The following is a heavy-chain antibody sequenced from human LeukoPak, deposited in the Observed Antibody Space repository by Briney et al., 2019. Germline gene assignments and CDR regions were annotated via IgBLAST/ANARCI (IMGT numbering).Heavy chain of an antibody. CDR1: GFAVYSNY. J-gene: IGHJ4*02. V-gene: IGHV3-53*01. CDR2: IYNSVST. Sequence: SGGSLRLSCAASGFAVYSNYMSWVRQAPGKGLECVSVIYNSVSTYYADSLKGRFTISRDNSKNMLYLQINSLKAEDTAVYYCVRYPRQGFGAPQGYFDYWGQGTLVTVSS. D-gene: IGHD3-10*01. CDR3: VRYPRQGFGAPQGYFDY.